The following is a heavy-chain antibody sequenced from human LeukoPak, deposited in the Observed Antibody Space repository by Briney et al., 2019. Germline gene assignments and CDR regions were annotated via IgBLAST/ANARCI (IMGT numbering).Heavy chain of an antibody. D-gene: IGHD6-13*01. CDR1: EFTFEVFA. Sequence: PGGSRRLSCAAPEFTFEVFARHWVRQARGRGLEWFSLISWDGGSTYYADSVKGRFTISRDNSKNSLCLQMNSLRAEDTALYYCAKDIGIAAAGTARGAFDIWGQGTMVTVSS. V-gene: IGHV3-43D*03. J-gene: IGHJ3*02. CDR3: AKDIGIAAAGTARGAFDI. CDR2: ISWDGGST.